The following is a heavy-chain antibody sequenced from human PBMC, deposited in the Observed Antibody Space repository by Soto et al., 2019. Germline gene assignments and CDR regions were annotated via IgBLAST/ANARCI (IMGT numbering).Heavy chain of an antibody. J-gene: IGHJ5*02. CDR2: VYATGTT. CDR3: VRDGSKSLRDWFDP. CDR1: GGSISKFY. V-gene: IGHV4-4*07. Sequence: SETLSLTCNVSGGSISKFYWAWIRKTAGNGLEWMGRVYATGTTDYNPSLRSRVAMSVDISKKTFSLRLRSVTGADSGVYYCVRDGSKSLRDWFDPWGQGILVTASS. D-gene: IGHD6-25*01.